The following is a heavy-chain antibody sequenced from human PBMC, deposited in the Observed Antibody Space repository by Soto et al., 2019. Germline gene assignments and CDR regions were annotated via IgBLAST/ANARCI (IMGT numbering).Heavy chain of an antibody. Sequence: PGGSLRLSCAASGFTFSSYSMSWVRQSPGKGLEWVANIKQDGSEKYYVDSGKGRFTISRDNAKNSLYLQMNSLRAEDTAVYYCARDTAPSSGWYWVVYFNYWGQGTLVTVSS. V-gene: IGHV3-7*01. CDR3: ARDTAPSSGWYWVVYFNY. J-gene: IGHJ4*02. CDR2: IKQDGSEK. D-gene: IGHD6-19*01. CDR1: GFTFSSYS.